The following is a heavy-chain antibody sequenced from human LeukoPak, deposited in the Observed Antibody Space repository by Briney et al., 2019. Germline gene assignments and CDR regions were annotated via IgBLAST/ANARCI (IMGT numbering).Heavy chain of an antibody. CDR3: ARDRDSDAPGADAFDI. CDR1: GGTFSSYA. CDR2: ISAYNGNT. J-gene: IGHJ3*02. Sequence: ASVKVSCKASGGTFSSYAISWVRQAPGQGLEWMGWISAYNGNTNYAQKLQGRVTMTTDTSTSTAYMELRSLRSDDTAVYYCARDRDSDAPGADAFDIWGQGTMVTVSS. V-gene: IGHV1-18*01. D-gene: IGHD7-27*01.